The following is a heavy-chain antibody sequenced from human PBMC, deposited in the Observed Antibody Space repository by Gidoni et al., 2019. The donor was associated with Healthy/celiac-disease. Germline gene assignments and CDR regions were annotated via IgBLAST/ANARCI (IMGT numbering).Heavy chain of an antibody. CDR3: ARERTVRGGDAFDI. D-gene: IGHD4-17*01. Sequence: QVQLVESGGGVVQPGRSLRLSCAASGFTFSSYAMHWVRQAPGKGLEWVAVISYDGSNKYYADSVKGRFTISRDNSKNTLYLQMNSLRAEDTAVYYCARERTVRGGDAFDIWGQGTMVTVSS. V-gene: IGHV3-30-3*01. CDR2: ISYDGSNK. J-gene: IGHJ3*02. CDR1: GFTFSSYA.